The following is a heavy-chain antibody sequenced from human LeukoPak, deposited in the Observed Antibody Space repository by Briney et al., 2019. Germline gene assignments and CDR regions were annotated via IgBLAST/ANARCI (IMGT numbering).Heavy chain of an antibody. CDR3: ARDQSDYSNFRADWDY. D-gene: IGHD4-11*01. CDR1: GGSISSYY. CDR2: IHYSGST. Sequence: SETLSLTCTVSGGSISSYYWTWIRQPPGKGLVWIGYIHYSGSTNYNPSLKSRVTISVDTSKNQFSLKLSSVTAADTAVYYCARDQSDYSNFRADWDYWGQGTLVTVSS. J-gene: IGHJ4*02. V-gene: IGHV4-59*12.